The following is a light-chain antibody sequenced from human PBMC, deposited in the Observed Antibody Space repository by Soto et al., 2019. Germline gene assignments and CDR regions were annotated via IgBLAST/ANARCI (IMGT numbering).Light chain of an antibody. CDR3: QKYSSVPV. J-gene: IGKJ3*01. V-gene: IGKV1-27*01. CDR1: QGIRNF. CDR2: AAS. Sequence: DIQMTQSPTSLSASVGDRVTITCRASQGIRNFVAWYQQKPGKAPKLLIYAASTLQSGVPSRFSGSGSGTDFTLTSNILQPEGVATYSCQKYSSVPVFGPGTKVEIK.